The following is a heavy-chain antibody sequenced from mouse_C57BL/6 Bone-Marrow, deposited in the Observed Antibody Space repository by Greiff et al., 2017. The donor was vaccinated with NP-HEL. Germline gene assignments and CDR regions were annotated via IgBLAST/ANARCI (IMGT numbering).Heavy chain of an antibody. Sequence: QVHVKQSGAELVRPGASVTLSCKASGYTFTDYEMHWVKQTPVHGLEWIGAIDPETGGTAYNQKFKGKAILTADKSSSTAYMELRSLTSEDSAVYYCTRGEEGFAYWGQGTLVTVSA. CDR3: TRGEEGFAY. J-gene: IGHJ3*01. CDR1: GYTFTDYE. CDR2: IDPETGGT. V-gene: IGHV1-15*01.